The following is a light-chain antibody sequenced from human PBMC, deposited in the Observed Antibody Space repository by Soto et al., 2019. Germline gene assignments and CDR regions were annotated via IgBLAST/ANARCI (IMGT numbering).Light chain of an antibody. CDR1: SSNIGSNS. Sequence: QSVLTQPPSASGTPGQRVTISCSGSSSNIGSNSVNWYQHLPGMAPKLLIYSDNQRPSGVPDRFSGSKSGTSASLAISGLQSADEADFYCEAWDDSLNGVVFGGGTQLTVL. V-gene: IGLV1-44*01. J-gene: IGLJ2*01. CDR3: EAWDDSLNGVV. CDR2: SDN.